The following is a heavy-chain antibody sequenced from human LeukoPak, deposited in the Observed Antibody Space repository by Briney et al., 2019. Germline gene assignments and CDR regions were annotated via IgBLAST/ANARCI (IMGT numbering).Heavy chain of an antibody. D-gene: IGHD6-13*01. Sequence: PGGSLRLSCAASGFTPSYNHMTWVRQAPGKGLEWVSGISAGGGSTYYADSVKGRFTISRDNSKNTLYLQMNSLTVEDTAVYYCAKSPRSAADNWFDPWGQGTLVTVSS. J-gene: IGHJ5*02. V-gene: IGHV3-23*01. CDR2: ISAGGGST. CDR3: AKSPRSAADNWFDP. CDR1: GFTPSYNH.